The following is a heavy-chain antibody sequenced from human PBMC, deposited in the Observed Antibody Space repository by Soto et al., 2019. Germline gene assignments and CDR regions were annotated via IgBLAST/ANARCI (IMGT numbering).Heavy chain of an antibody. CDR2: IIPIFGTA. CDR1: GGNFRSYP. Sequence: EASVKVSCKASGGNFRSYPVTWVRQAPGQGLEWMGVIIPIFGTANYAQKFTGRVTITADESTSTAYMELRSLRSDDTAVYYCARDYYAGPGAFDIWGQGTMVTVSS. V-gene: IGHV1-69*13. J-gene: IGHJ3*02. CDR3: ARDYYAGPGAFDI. D-gene: IGHD3-10*01.